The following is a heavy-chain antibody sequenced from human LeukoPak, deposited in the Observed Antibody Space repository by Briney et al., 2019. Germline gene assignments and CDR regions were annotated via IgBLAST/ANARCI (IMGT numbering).Heavy chain of an antibody. J-gene: IGHJ4*02. V-gene: IGHV1-2*06. Sequence: ASVKVSCKASGYTFTDYHVHWVRQAPGQGLEWMGRINPNSGGTNCVQKFQGRVSMTRDTSISTAYMELSSLTSDDTAVYYCARDTAVAGMDENPDLVYWGQGTLVTVSS. D-gene: IGHD6-19*01. CDR2: INPNSGGT. CDR1: GYTFTDYH. CDR3: ARDTAVAGMDENPDLVY.